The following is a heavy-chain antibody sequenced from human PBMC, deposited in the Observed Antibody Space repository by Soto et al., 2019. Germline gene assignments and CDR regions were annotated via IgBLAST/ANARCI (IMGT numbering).Heavy chain of an antibody. CDR2: IYYSGST. D-gene: IGHD6-6*01. V-gene: IGHV4-59*01. CDR1: GGSITDYS. J-gene: IGHJ4*02. Sequence: ETLSLTCTVSGGSITDYSWVWIRQPAGKGLEWIGYIYYSGSTNYNPSLKSRVTISVDTSKNQFSLNLRSMSPADTAVYYCARVGGLAARTFDYWGPGTLVTVSS. CDR3: ARVGGLAARTFDY.